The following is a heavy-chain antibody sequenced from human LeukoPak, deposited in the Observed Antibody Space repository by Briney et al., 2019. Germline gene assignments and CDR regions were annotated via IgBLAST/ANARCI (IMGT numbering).Heavy chain of an antibody. V-gene: IGHV6-1*01. CDR1: GDSVASNSAA. J-gene: IGHJ4*02. CDR2: TYYRSKWYN. CDR3: ARDPGFSAVAGHMGYFGY. Sequence: SQTLSLTCAISGDSVASNSAAWNWIRQSPSRGLEWLGGTYYRSKWYNDYAVSVKSRITINPDTSKNQFSLQLNSVTPEDTAVYYCARDPGFSAVAGHMGYFGYWGQGTLVTVSS. D-gene: IGHD6-19*01.